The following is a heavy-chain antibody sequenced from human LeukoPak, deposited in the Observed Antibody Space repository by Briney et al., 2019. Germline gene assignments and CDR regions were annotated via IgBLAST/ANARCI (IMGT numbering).Heavy chain of an antibody. J-gene: IGHJ4*01. D-gene: IGHD1-14*01. CDR1: GFTVITND. Sequence: PGGSLRLSCAASGFTVITNDVTWVRQAPGKGLEWVSVLYSDGNTKYADSVQGRFTISRDNSKNTLYLEMNSLSPDDTAVYYCARGVEPLAANTLAYWGHGTLVTVSS. CDR2: LYSDGNT. V-gene: IGHV3-53*01. CDR3: ARGVEPLAANTLAY.